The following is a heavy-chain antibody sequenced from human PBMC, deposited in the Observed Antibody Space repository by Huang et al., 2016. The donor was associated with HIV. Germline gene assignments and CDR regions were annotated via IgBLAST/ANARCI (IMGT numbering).Heavy chain of an antibody. CDR2: INSEGIST. J-gene: IGHJ4*02. CDR1: GFTLTNSW. D-gene: IGHD3-3*01. CDR3: ARGGPGYDFWSGYLNY. V-gene: IGHV3-74*01. Sequence: EVQLVESGGGLVQPGGSLRLSCAASGFTLTNSWMHWVRQGPGQGLGGVSRINSEGISTSYADAVKGRFTISRDNAKNTLYLQMNSLRAEDTAVYFCARGGPGYDFWSGYLNYWGQGTLVTVSS.